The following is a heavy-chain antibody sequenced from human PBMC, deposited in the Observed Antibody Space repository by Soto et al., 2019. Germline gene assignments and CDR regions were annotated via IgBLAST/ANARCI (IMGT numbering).Heavy chain of an antibody. CDR1: GFTFSSYA. D-gene: IGHD2-2*01. CDR2: ISGSGGST. J-gene: IGHJ6*02. Sequence: GVSLRLSCAASGFTFSSYAMSWVRQAPGKGLEWVSAISGSGGSTYYADSVKGRFTISRDNSKNTLYLQMNSLRAEDTAVYYCAKDMRYCSSTSCANYYYYGMDVWGQGTTVTVSS. V-gene: IGHV3-23*01. CDR3: AKDMRYCSSTSCANYYYYGMDV.